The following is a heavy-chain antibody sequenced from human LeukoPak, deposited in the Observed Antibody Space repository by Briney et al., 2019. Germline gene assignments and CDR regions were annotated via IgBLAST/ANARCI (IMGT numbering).Heavy chain of an antibody. CDR1: GGSIRSNYY. J-gene: IGHJ6*03. Sequence: PSETLSLTCTVSGGSIRSNYYWGWIRQPPGKGLEWIGRIYQSGNSYYNPSLKSRVTMSIDTSKNQFSLKVNSVTAADTAVYYCAGLLGYCSGNRCPSSANYYYYMDVWGKGTTVTVSS. D-gene: IGHD2-15*01. V-gene: IGHV4-39*07. CDR2: IYQSGNS. CDR3: AGLLGYCSGNRCPSSANYYYYMDV.